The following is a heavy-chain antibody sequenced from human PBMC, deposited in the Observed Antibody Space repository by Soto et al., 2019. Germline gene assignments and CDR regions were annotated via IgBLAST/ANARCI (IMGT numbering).Heavy chain of an antibody. V-gene: IGHV3-23*01. CDR1: GFTFNSYA. CDR2: ISGSGFST. Sequence: PVGSLRLSCAASGFTFNSYAMSWVRQTPGRGLEWVSAISGSGFSTYYADSVKGRFTISRDSSKNTLDLQMNSLRAEDTAVYYCAKAPYYYDSSGYYFHALDIWGQGTMVTVS. CDR3: AKAPYYYDSSGYYFHALDI. J-gene: IGHJ3*02. D-gene: IGHD3-22*01.